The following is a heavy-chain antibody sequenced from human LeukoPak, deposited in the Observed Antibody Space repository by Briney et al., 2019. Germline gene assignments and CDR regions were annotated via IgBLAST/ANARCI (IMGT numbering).Heavy chain of an antibody. V-gene: IGHV3-23*01. CDR1: GFTFSSYA. CDR3: AKSGRFLDSGYYDY. D-gene: IGHD3/OR15-3a*01. CDR2: ISGSGGST. J-gene: IGHJ4*02. Sequence: GSXXXSXXASGFTFSSYATSWVPQAPGKXXXGXSAISGSGGSTYYADSVKGRFTISRDNSKNTLYLQMNSLRAEDTAVYYCAKSGRFLDSGYYDYWGQGTLVTVSS.